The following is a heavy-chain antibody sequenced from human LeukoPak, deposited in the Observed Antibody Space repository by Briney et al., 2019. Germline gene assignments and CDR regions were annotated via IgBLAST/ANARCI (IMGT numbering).Heavy chain of an antibody. J-gene: IGHJ5*02. CDR1: GYTFTNSG. Sequence: GASVRVSCKASGYTFTNSGISWVRQAPGQGLEWMGWITPYNGNTNYAQTLQGRVTLTTDTSTSTAYMQMRSLRSDDTAVYYCXXXXXYYYDKSGINWFDPWGQGTLVTVSS. V-gene: IGHV1-18*01. D-gene: IGHD3-22*01. CDR2: ITPYNGNT. CDR3: XXXXXYYYDKSGINWFDP.